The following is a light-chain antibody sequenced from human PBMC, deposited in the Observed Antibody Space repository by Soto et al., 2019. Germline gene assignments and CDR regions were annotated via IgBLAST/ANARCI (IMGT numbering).Light chain of an antibody. CDR1: QSVSSN. V-gene: IGKV3-15*01. J-gene: IGKJ2*01. CDR3: QQYNNWPPMYT. CDR2: GAS. Sequence: EIVMTQSPATLSVSPGERATLSCRASQSVSSNLAWYQQKPGQAPRLLIYGASTRATGIPARFSGSGSGTEFTLTISSLQSEDFAVYYCQQYNNWPPMYTFGQGTKWISN.